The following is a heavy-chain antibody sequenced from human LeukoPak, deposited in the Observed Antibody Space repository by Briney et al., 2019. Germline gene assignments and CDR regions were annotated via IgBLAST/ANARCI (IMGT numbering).Heavy chain of an antibody. CDR3: ARDNRATSLWTRVEYFDY. J-gene: IGHJ4*02. V-gene: IGHV4-59*01. Sequence: SETLSLTCTVSGGSISRYYWSWIRQPPGKGLGWIGYIYYSGSTNYNPSLKSRVTISVDTSKNQFSLKLNSVTAADTAVYYCARDNRATSLWTRVEYFDYWGQGTLVTVSS. D-gene: IGHD5-12*01. CDR1: GGSISRYY. CDR2: IYYSGST.